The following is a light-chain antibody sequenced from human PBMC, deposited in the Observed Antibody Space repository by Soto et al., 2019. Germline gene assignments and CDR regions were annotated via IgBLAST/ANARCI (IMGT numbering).Light chain of an antibody. J-gene: IGKJ5*01. CDR3: QQYGNSPPGT. CDR1: QSVDNSH. V-gene: IGKV3-20*01. Sequence: ETVLTQSPGTLYFSPGERATLSCRASQSVDNSHVAWYQRRRGLPPRLLIYGASNRATGIPDRFSGSGSGADFTLTISRLEPEDFAVYFCQQYGNSPPGTFGQGTRLEIK. CDR2: GAS.